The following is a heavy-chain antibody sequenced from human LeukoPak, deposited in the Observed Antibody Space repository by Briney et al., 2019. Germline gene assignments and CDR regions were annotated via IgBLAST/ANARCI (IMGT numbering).Heavy chain of an antibody. V-gene: IGHV3-30-3*01. CDR3: ARRGPASSGTFDY. J-gene: IGHJ4*02. Sequence: GGSLRLSCAASGFTFSSYAMHWVRQAPGKGLEWVAVISYDGSNKYYADSVKGRFTISRDNSKSTLYLQMNSLRAEDTAVYYCARRGPASSGTFDYWGQGTLVTVSS. CDR2: ISYDGSNK. CDR1: GFTFSSYA. D-gene: IGHD6-25*01.